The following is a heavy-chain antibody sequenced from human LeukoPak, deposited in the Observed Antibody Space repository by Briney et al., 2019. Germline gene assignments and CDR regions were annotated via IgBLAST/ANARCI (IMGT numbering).Heavy chain of an antibody. D-gene: IGHD3-10*01. CDR2: INHSGST. CDR3: ARGDYGSGTYLWGS. Sequence: SETLSLTCAVYSESFSTYYWNWIRQPPGKGLEWIGEINHSGSTTYNPSLKSRVTISVDTSQNQFSLQLISVTAADTAVYYCARGDYGSGTYLWGSWGQGILVTVSP. V-gene: IGHV4-34*01. CDR1: SESFSTYY. J-gene: IGHJ5*02.